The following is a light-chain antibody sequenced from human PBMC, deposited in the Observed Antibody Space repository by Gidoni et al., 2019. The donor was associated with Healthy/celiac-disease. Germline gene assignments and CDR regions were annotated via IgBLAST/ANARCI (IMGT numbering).Light chain of an antibody. CDR3: QQYGSSPPYT. J-gene: IGKJ2*01. V-gene: IGKV3-20*01. Sequence: IVLTHSPVTLSLSPGERATLSCRASQCVSSSYLAWYQQKPGQAPRLLIYGASSSATGIPDRFSGSGSGTDFTLTISRLEPEDFAVYYCQQYGSSPPYTFGQGTKLEIK. CDR1: QCVSSSY. CDR2: GAS.